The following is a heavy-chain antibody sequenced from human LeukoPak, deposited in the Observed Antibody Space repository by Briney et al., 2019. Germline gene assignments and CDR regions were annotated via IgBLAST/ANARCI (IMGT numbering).Heavy chain of an antibody. D-gene: IGHD5-24*01. J-gene: IGHJ6*02. CDR1: GGSISSYY. Sequence: SETLSLTCTVSGGSISSYYWSWIRQPPGKGLEWIGYIYYSGSTNYNPSLKSRVTISVDTSKNQFSLKLSSVTAADTAVYYCAGGGRGWLQTSYYYGMDVWGQGTTVTVSS. CDR3: AGGGRGWLQTSYYYGMDV. V-gene: IGHV4-59*01. CDR2: IYYSGST.